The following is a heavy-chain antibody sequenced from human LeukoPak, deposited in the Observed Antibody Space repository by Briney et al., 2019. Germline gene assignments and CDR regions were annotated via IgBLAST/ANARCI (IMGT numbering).Heavy chain of an antibody. CDR2: ISSSGSTI. J-gene: IGHJ6*03. CDR1: GFTFSDYY. D-gene: IGHD1-1*01. V-gene: IGHV3-11*04. Sequence: GGSLRLSCAASGFTFSDYYMTWIRQAPGKGLEWVSYISSSGSTIYYADSVKGRFTISRDNAKNSLYLQMNSLRAEDTAVYYCARGLDHHYYYYYMGVWGKGTTVTVSS. CDR3: ARGLDHHYYYYYMGV.